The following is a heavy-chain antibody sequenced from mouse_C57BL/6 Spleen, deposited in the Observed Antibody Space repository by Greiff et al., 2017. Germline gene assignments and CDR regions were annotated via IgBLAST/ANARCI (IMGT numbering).Heavy chain of an antibody. CDR1: GYTFTSYW. Sequence: QVQLQQPGAELVKPGASVKLSCKASGYTFTSYWMHWVKQRPGQGLEWIGMIHPNSGSTNYNEKFKSKATLTVDKSSSTAYMQLRSLTSEDSAVYYCARVTTVVEDAMDYWGQGTSVTVSS. CDR3: ARVTTVVEDAMDY. CDR2: IHPNSGST. V-gene: IGHV1-64*01. D-gene: IGHD1-1*01. J-gene: IGHJ4*01.